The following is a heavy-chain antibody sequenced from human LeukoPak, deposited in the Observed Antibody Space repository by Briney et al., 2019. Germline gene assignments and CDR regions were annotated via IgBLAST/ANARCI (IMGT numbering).Heavy chain of an antibody. D-gene: IGHD1-26*01. CDR3: ARGTVYSGSYRYYYYGMDV. V-gene: IGHV4-61*05. CDR1: GGSISSSSYY. J-gene: IGHJ6*02. Sequence: KSSETLSLTCTVSGGSISSSSYYWGWIRQPPGKGLEWIGYIYYSGSTNYNPSLKSRVTISVDTSKNQFSLKLSSVTAADTAVYYCARGTVYSGSYRYYYYGMDVWGQGTTVTVSS. CDR2: IYYSGST.